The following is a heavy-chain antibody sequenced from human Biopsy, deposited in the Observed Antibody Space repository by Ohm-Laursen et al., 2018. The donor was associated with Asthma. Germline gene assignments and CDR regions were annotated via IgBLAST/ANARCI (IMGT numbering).Heavy chain of an antibody. CDR1: GFAVSRDY. Sequence: LRLSCSASGFAVSRDYMFWVRQAPGKGLEWVSVIYSGGTSHTADTVRGRFTISRDYSKNTLYLQMHSLRAEDTAVYYCARGDSSNWSHYYFDYWGQGTLVTVSS. V-gene: IGHV3-53*01. CDR2: IYSGGTS. J-gene: IGHJ4*02. CDR3: ARGDSSNWSHYYFDY. D-gene: IGHD3-22*01.